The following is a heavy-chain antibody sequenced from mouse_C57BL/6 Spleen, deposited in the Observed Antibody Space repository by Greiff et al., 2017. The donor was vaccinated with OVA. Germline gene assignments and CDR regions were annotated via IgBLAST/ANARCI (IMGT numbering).Heavy chain of an antibody. V-gene: IGHV5-9*01. D-gene: IGHD1-1*01. Sequence: EVKLVESGGGLVKPGGSLKLSCAASGFTFSSYTMSWVRQTPEKRLEWVATISGGGGNTYYPDSVKGRFTISRDNAKNTLYLQMSSLRSEDTALYYCARHYHYYGSLYYFDYWGQGTTLTVSS. J-gene: IGHJ2*01. CDR3: ARHYHYYGSLYYFDY. CDR2: ISGGGGNT. CDR1: GFTFSSYT.